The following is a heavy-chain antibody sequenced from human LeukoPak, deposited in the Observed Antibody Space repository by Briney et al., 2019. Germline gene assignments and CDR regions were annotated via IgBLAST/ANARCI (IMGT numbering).Heavy chain of an antibody. V-gene: IGHV3-74*01. CDR1: GFTFSSYS. D-gene: IGHD6-13*01. J-gene: IGHJ4*02. CDR2: INNDGSST. CDR3: ASAYISSWLPTGKFDY. Sequence: GGSLRLSCAASGFTFSSYSMNWVRQAPGKGLVWVSRINNDGSSTSYADSVKGRFTISRDNAKNTLYLQMNSLRAEDTAVYYCASAYISSWLPTGKFDYWGQGTLVTVSS.